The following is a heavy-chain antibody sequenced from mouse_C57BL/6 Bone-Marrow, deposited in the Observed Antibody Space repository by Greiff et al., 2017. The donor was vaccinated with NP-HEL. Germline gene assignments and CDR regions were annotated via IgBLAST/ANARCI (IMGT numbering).Heavy chain of an antibody. J-gene: IGHJ1*03. CDR3: ARDRDYSNSYWYFDV. CDR2: INYDGSST. V-gene: IGHV5-16*01. D-gene: IGHD2-5*01. CDR1: GFTFSDYY. Sequence: EVHLVESEGGLVQPGSSMKLSCTASGFTFSDYYMAWVRQVPEKGLEWVANINYDGSSTYYPDSLKSRFIISRDNAKNILYLQMSSLKSEDTATYYCARDRDYSNSYWYFDVWGTGTTVTVSS.